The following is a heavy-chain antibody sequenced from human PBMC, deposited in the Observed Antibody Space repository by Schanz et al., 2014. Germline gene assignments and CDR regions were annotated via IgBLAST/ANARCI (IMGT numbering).Heavy chain of an antibody. J-gene: IGHJ5*01. Sequence: QLQLVESGGGVVQPGRSLRLSCAASGFPFRSCVMHWVRRAPGKGLEWVAFVRFDGSERYYADSVKGRFTISRDDSKSTLHLQMNSLRAEDTALYYCAKDVYRGYYSVSSDSWGQGTLVTVSS. CDR3: AKDVYRGYYSVSSDS. V-gene: IGHV3-30*02. CDR1: GFPFRSCV. CDR2: VRFDGSER. D-gene: IGHD5-12*01.